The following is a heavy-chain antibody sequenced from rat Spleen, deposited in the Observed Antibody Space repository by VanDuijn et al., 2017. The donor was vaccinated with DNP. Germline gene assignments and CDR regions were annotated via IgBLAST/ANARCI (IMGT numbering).Heavy chain of an antibody. Sequence: EVQLVESGGGLVQPGRSLKLSCAASGFTFSNHDMAWVRQAPTKGLEWVASISTGGGNTYYLDSVKGRFTISRDNAKNTQYLQMDSLRSEDTATYYCARHVATVGAMDAWGQGTSVTVSS. D-gene: IGHD1-3*01. CDR3: ARHVATVGAMDA. CDR2: ISTGGGNT. CDR1: GFTFSNHD. J-gene: IGHJ4*01. V-gene: IGHV5S13*01.